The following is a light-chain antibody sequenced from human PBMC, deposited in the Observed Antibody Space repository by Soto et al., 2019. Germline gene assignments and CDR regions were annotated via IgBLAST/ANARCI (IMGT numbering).Light chain of an antibody. CDR2: LNTDGSH. V-gene: IGLV4-69*01. Sequence: QPVLTQSPSASASLGASVKLTCTLSSGHSSYAIAWHQQQPEKGPRYLMKLNTDGSHSKGDGIPDRFSGSSSGAERYLTIPSLQSEDEADYYCQTWVTGIQNVVFGGGTKVTVL. CDR1: SGHSSYA. J-gene: IGLJ2*01. CDR3: QTWVTGIQNVV.